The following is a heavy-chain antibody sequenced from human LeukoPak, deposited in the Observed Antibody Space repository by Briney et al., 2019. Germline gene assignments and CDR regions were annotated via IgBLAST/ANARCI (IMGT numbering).Heavy chain of an antibody. J-gene: IGHJ4*02. CDR1: GFTFSSYA. D-gene: IGHD6-19*01. Sequence: GGSLRLSCAASGFTFSSYAMSWVRQAPXXXXXWVSAISGSGGSTYYADSVKGRFTISRDNSKNTLYLQMNSLRAEDTAVYYCAREDSGWYWIDYWGQGTLVTVSS. CDR2: ISGSGGST. V-gene: IGHV3-23*01. CDR3: AREDSGWYWIDY.